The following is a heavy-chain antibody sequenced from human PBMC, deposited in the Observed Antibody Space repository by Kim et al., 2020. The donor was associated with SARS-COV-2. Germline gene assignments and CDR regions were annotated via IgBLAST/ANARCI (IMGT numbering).Heavy chain of an antibody. D-gene: IGHD4-4*01. J-gene: IGHJ5*02. CDR3: AGKPTAVIGANNYFDP. V-gene: IGHV3-30*04. CDR2: ISYDGRNE. CDR1: GFIFSNYA. Sequence: GGSLRLSCTASGFIFSNYAMHWVRQAPGQGLEWLAVISYDGRNEYYTDSVKGRFTISRDNSDNALYRQMNSLRADDTAVYYCAGKPTAVIGANNYFDPWGQGTLVTVSS.